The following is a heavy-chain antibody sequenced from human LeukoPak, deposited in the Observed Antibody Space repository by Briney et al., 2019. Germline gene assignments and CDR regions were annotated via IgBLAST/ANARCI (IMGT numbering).Heavy chain of an antibody. Sequence: GASVKVSCKASGYTCTSYGISWVRQAPGQGLEWLGWISAYNGNTNYAQKLQGRVTMTTDTSTSTAYMELRSLRSDDTAVYYCARDHRPSIVVVTGSDYWGQGTLVTVSS. V-gene: IGHV1-18*01. CDR1: GYTCTSYG. CDR2: ISAYNGNT. D-gene: IGHD2-21*02. CDR3: ARDHRPSIVVVTGSDY. J-gene: IGHJ4*02.